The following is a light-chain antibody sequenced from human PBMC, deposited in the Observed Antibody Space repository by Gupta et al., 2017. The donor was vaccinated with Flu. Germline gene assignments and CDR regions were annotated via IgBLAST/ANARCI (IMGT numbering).Light chain of an antibody. V-gene: IGKV2-28*01. CDR2: LGS. CDR3: MQALPKPWT. Sequence: DIVMTQSPLSLPVTPGEPASISCRSSQSLLHSNGYNYLDWYLQKAGQSPQLLIYLGSNRSSGLPDRISDRGSGTDFTLKISMVDAEDVGVSYIMQALPKPWTCGQGTKVEIK. J-gene: IGKJ1*01. CDR1: QSLLHSNGYNY.